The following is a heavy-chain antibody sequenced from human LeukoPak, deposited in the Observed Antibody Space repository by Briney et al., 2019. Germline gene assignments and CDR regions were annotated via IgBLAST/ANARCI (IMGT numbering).Heavy chain of an antibody. V-gene: IGHV4-61*02. CDR1: GGSISSGSYY. CDR3: ARDHRDYNLGTNWFDP. J-gene: IGHJ5*02. D-gene: IGHD3-10*01. CDR2: IYTSGST. Sequence: SETLSLTCTVSGGSISSGSYYWSWIRQPAGKGLEWIGRIYTSGSTNYNPSLKSRVTISVDTSKNQFSLKLSSVTAADTAVYYCARDHRDYNLGTNWFDPWGQGTLVTVSS.